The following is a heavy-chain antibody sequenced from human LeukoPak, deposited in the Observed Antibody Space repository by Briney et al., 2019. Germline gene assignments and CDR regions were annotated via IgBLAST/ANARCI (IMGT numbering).Heavy chain of an antibody. CDR3: VRDNPRCCGVVPVNIDDF. CDR2: ISYDSAIK. CDR1: GFIFSTYS. D-gene: IGHD2-15*01. V-gene: IGHV3-48*01. Sequence: GGSLRLSCAASGFIFSTYSMTWVRQVPGKGLEWISYISYDSAIKYYADSVRGRFTISRDNAKNSLSLQMHSLRAEDTAVYYCVRDNPRCCGVVPVNIDDFWGQGTLVTVSS. J-gene: IGHJ4*02.